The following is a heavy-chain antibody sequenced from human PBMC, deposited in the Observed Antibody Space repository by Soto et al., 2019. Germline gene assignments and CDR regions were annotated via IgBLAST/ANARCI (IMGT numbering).Heavy chain of an antibody. D-gene: IGHD1-1*01. Sequence: EVQLLESGGGLVQPGGSLRLSCAASGFTFSEYALSWVRQAPGQGLEWVSTISNSGGKTYYADSVKGRITVSRDNSKNTLSLLMSSLSAEDTAVYYCAKGGNTNNNYYYYMDVWGKGTAVTVSS. CDR3: AKGGNTNNNYYYYMDV. CDR2: ISNSGGKT. CDR1: GFTFSEYA. V-gene: IGHV3-23*01. J-gene: IGHJ6*03.